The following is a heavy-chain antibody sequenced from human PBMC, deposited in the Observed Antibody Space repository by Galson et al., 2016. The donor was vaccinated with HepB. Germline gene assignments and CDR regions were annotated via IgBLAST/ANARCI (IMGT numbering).Heavy chain of an antibody. D-gene: IGHD5-24*01. CDR2: ISSRSSTI. CDR1: GFIFSNYA. V-gene: IGHV3-48*04. CDR3: ARIRDGYKPYDGFDI. J-gene: IGHJ3*02. Sequence: SLRLSCAASGFIFSNYAMSWVRQAPGKGLEWISYISSRSSTIYYADSVKGRFTISRDNAKNSLFLQMNSLRAEDTAVYYCARIRDGYKPYDGFDIWGQGTKVTVSS.